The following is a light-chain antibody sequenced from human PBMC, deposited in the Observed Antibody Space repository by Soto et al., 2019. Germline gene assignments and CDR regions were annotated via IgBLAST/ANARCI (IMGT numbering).Light chain of an antibody. CDR3: FSYTSSGTYV. J-gene: IGLJ1*01. CDR1: SSDVGNYNY. CDR2: EVS. V-gene: IGLV2-14*01. Sequence: LTQPASVPGSPGQSITISCTGTSSDVGNYNYVSWYQQHPGKAPKLMIYEVSNRPSGVSNRFSGSKSGNMASLTISGLQAEDETDYSCFSYTSSGTYVFGTGTKVTVL.